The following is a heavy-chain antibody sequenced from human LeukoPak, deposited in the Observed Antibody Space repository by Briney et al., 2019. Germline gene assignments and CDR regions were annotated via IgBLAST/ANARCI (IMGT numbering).Heavy chain of an antibody. CDR2: IWYDGNNR. V-gene: IGHV3-33*06. CDR1: GFTFSTYG. Sequence: GGSLRLSCAATGFTFSTYGMHWVRQAPGKGLEWVAVIWYDGNNRNYADSVKGRFTISRGNSKNTLYLQMNSLRAEDTAVYYCAKDQISYRDYYYYMDVWGKGTTVTVSS. D-gene: IGHD5-18*01. J-gene: IGHJ6*03. CDR3: AKDQISYRDYYYYMDV.